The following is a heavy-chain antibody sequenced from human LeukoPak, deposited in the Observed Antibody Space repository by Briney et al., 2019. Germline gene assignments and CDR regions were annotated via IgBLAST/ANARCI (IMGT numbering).Heavy chain of an antibody. V-gene: IGHV1-69*04. Sequence: SVKVSCKASGGTFSSYAISWVRQAPGQGLEWMGRIIPILGIANYAQKLQGRVTMTTDTSTSTAYMELRSLRSDDTAVYYCAKDRWRDGTSSFDNWGQGTLVTVSS. CDR2: IIPILGIA. CDR1: GGTFSSYA. CDR3: AKDRWRDGTSSFDN. J-gene: IGHJ4*02. D-gene: IGHD6-6*01.